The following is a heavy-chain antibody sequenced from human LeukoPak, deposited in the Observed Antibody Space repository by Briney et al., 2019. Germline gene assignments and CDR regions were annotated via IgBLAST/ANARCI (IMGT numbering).Heavy chain of an antibody. V-gene: IGHV4-4*07. CDR1: GGSISSYY. CDR2: IYTSGST. J-gene: IGHJ4*02. D-gene: IGHD3-3*01. CDR3: ARDGETYYDFWSGYYFDY. Sequence: SETLSLTCTVSGGSISSYYWSWIRQPAGKGLEWIGRIYTSGSTNYNPSLKSRVTMSVDTSKNQFSLKLSSVTAADTAVYYCARDGETYYDFWSGYYFDYWGQGTLVTVSS.